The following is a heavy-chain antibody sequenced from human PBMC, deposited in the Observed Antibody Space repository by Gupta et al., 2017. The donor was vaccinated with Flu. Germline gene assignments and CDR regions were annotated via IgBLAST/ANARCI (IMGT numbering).Heavy chain of an antibody. V-gene: IGHV3-48*03. D-gene: IGHD3-10*01. CDR3: ARDGDRSRHSGNFEY. Sequence: EEQLVESGGGLVEPGGSLRLSCAASGFTLRSDEMNWVRQAPGKGLEWVSFIDTRGSRVYYADSVKGRFTISRDNAKNSLFLQMNSLRAEDTAVYYCARDGDRSRHSGNFEYWGQGTLVTVSS. CDR1: GFTLRSDE. CDR2: IDTRGSRV. J-gene: IGHJ4*01.